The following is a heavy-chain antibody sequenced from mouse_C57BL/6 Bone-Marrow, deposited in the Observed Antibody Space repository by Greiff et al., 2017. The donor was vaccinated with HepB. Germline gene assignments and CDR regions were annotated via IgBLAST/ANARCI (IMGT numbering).Heavy chain of an antibody. Sequence: VQLQQPGAELVRPGSSVKLSCKASGYTFTSYWMDWVKQRPGQGLEWIGNIYPSDSETHYNQKFKDKATLTVDKSSSTAYMQLISLTSEDSAVYYCARPFHYYGSSYWYFDVWGTGTTVTVSS. CDR1: GYTFTSYW. J-gene: IGHJ1*03. CDR3: ARPFHYYGSSYWYFDV. V-gene: IGHV1-61*01. CDR2: IYPSDSET. D-gene: IGHD1-1*01.